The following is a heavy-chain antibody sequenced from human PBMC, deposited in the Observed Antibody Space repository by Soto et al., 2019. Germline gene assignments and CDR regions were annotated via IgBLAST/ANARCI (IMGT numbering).Heavy chain of an antibody. J-gene: IGHJ3*02. D-gene: IGHD3-9*01. Sequence: PGGSLRLSCAASGFTFDDYGMSWVRQAPGKGLEWVSGINWNGGSTGYADSVKGRFTISRDNAKNSLYLQMNSLRAEDTALYYCARVTYSIYDILTGYPRGGAFDIWGQGTMVTVSS. CDR3: ARVTYSIYDILTGYPRGGAFDI. CDR2: INWNGGST. CDR1: GFTFDDYG. V-gene: IGHV3-20*04.